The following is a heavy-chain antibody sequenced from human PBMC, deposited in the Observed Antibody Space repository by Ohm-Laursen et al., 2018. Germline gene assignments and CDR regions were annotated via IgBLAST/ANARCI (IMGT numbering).Heavy chain of an antibody. V-gene: IGHV3-9*01. J-gene: IGHJ4*02. CDR2: ISWNSGSI. Sequence: SLRLSCAASGSTFDDYAMHWVRQAPGKGLEWVSGISWNSGSIGYADSVKGRFTISRDNAKNSLYLQMNSLRAEDTALYYCAKDFAGASLGSFFDYWGQGTLVTVSS. CDR3: AKDFAGASLGSFFDY. CDR1: GSTFDDYA. D-gene: IGHD1-26*01.